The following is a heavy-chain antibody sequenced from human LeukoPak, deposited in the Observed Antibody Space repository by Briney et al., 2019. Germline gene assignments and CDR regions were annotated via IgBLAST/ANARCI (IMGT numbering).Heavy chain of an antibody. D-gene: IGHD6-13*01. CDR3: ARGGGMRSWYDFDY. CDR2: ISWNSANV. J-gene: IGHJ4*02. V-gene: IGHV3-9*01. CDR1: GFTFDEYA. Sequence: GGSLRLSCAASGFTFDEYAMYWVRQVPGKGLEWVSGISWNSANVGYADSVKGRFTISRDNAKNLVHLQMNSLRAEDTAVYYCARGGGMRSWYDFDYWGQGTLVTVSS.